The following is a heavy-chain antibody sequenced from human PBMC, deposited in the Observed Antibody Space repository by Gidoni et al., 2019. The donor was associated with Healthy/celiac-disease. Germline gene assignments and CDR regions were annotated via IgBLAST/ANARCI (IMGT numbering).Heavy chain of an antibody. CDR3: AGVTIFGVVNGMDV. J-gene: IGHJ6*02. D-gene: IGHD3-3*01. CDR2: INHSGST. CDR1: GGSFSGYY. V-gene: IGHV4-34*01. Sequence: QVQLQQWGAGLLKPSETMSLTCAVDGGSFSGYYWSWIRQHPGKGLEWIGEINHSGSTNYNPSLKSRVTISVDTSKNQFSLKLSSVTAADTAVYYCAGVTIFGVVNGMDVWGQGTTVTVSS.